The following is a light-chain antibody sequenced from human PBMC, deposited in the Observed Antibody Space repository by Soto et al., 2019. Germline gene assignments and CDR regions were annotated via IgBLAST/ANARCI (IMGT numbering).Light chain of an antibody. CDR1: QSVSSN. CDR3: QQYNNWPRT. V-gene: IGKV3-15*01. CDR2: GAS. Sequence: EIVLTQFPAALSVSPGERATLSCWASQSVSSNLAWYQQKPGQAPRLLIYGASTRAAGIPARFSGSGSGTEFTLTISSLQSEDFAVYYCQQYNNWPRTFGQGTKVDIK. J-gene: IGKJ1*01.